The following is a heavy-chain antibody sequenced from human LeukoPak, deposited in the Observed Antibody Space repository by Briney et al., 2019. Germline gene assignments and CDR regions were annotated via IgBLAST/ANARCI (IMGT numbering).Heavy chain of an antibody. CDR1: GFAFSSSW. Sequence: PGGSLRLSCAASGFAFSSSWMSWVRQAPGKGLEWLACIKHDGSEKHYVDSVKGRFTISRDNAKNSLYLQMNSLRAEDTAVYYCVRLGYPFDYWGQGTLVTVSS. V-gene: IGHV3-7*01. D-gene: IGHD3-16*02. CDR3: VRLGYPFDY. J-gene: IGHJ4*02. CDR2: IKHDGSEK.